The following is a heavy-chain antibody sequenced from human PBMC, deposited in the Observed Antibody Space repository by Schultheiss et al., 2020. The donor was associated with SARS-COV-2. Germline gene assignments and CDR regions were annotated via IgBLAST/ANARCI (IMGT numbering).Heavy chain of an antibody. D-gene: IGHD3-22*01. J-gene: IGHJ3*02. Sequence: SETLSLPCTVSGGSISSSSYYWGWIRKPPGKGLEWIGSIYYSGSTYYNPSLKSRVTISVDTSKNQFSLKLSSVTAADTAVYYCARDLTDSSGYEVAFDIWGQGTMVTVSS. CDR1: GGSISSSSYY. V-gene: IGHV4-39*07. CDR3: ARDLTDSSGYEVAFDI. CDR2: IYYSGST.